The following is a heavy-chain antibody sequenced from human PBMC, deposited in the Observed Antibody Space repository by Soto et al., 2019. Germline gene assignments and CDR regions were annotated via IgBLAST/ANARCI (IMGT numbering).Heavy chain of an antibody. CDR1: GYIFTNYY. J-gene: IGHJ5*02. CDR2: ISAGGGYA. D-gene: IGHD2-21*02. CDR3: SRGGVIVAVTAPFDL. Sequence: QVQLVQSGAEGKKPGASVNVSCRASGYIFTNYYMHWVRQAPGQGLEWMGTISAGGGYATYAQRCRARLNMTRDTPNSRGSMDGNSLRYEDTAGYYCSRGGVIVAVTAPFDLWGQGTMVTVAS. V-gene: IGHV1-46*03.